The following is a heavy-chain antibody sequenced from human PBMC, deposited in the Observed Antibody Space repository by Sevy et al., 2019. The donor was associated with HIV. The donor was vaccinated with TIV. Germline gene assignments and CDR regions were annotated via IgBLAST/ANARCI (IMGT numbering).Heavy chain of an antibody. Sequence: GGSLRLSCTASGFTFRNAWMTWVRQVPGKGLEWVGRIRNDPDGGTTDYAAPVRGRFTISRDDAKNTLYLQMNSLETEDKAVYYCSTDIVVQSGYSYDFSTFNPDLPHNSGADVWGQGTPVTVSS. J-gene: IGHJ6*02. D-gene: IGHD5-12*01. V-gene: IGHV3-15*01. CDR3: STDIVVQSGYSYDFSTFNPDLPHNSGADV. CDR1: GFTFRNAW. CDR2: IRNDPDGGTT.